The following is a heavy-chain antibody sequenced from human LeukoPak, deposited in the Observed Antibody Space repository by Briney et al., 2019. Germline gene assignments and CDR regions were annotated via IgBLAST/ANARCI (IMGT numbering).Heavy chain of an antibody. V-gene: IGHV5-51*01. J-gene: IGHJ3*02. D-gene: IGHD3-22*01. CDR1: GYSFTNYW. Sequence: GESLKISCKGSGYSFTNYWIGWVRQMPGKGLEWMGIIYPGDSGTIYSPSFQGQVTISADKAISTAYLQWRSLKASDTAMYYCARQTTVHNSEGAFDIWGQGTMVTVSS. CDR3: ARQTTVHNSEGAFDI. CDR2: IYPGDSGT.